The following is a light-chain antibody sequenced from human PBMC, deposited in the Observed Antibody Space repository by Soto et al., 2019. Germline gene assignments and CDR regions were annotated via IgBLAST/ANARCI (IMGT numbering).Light chain of an antibody. CDR2: GDS. J-gene: IGKJ1*01. CDR1: QSVSSN. Sequence: EIVMTQSPATLSVSPGERATLSCRASQSVSSNLAWYQQRPGQDPRLLIYGDSIRATDIPDRFSGSGSGTDFTLTISSLEPDDFAVYYCQQYSLSRTFGPGTKVDIK. V-gene: IGKV3D-15*01. CDR3: QQYSLSRT.